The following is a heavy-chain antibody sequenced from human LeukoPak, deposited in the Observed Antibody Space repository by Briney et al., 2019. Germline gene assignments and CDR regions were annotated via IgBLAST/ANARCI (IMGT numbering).Heavy chain of an antibody. CDR3: AKDQGESARRDDAFDI. CDR2: ISGSDGST. Sequence: PGGSLRLSCAASGFTFSSYAMSWVRQAPGKGLEWVSGISGSDGSTYYADSVKGRFTISRDNSKNTLYLQMNSLRAEDTAVYYCAKDQGESARRDDAFDIWGQGTMVTVSS. J-gene: IGHJ3*02. V-gene: IGHV3-23*01. CDR1: GFTFSSYA. D-gene: IGHD3-16*01.